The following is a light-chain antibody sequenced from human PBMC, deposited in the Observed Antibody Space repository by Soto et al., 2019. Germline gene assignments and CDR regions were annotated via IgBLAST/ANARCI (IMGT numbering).Light chain of an antibody. CDR3: QTWGTGIFVV. Sequence: QLVLTQSPSASASLGASVKLTCTLSSGHSSYAIAWHQQQQEKGPRYLLKLNSDGSHSKGDGIPDRFSGSSSGAERYLTISSLQSEDEADYYCQTWGTGIFVVFGGGTKLTVL. CDR1: SGHSSYA. V-gene: IGLV4-69*01. CDR2: LNSDGSH. J-gene: IGLJ2*01.